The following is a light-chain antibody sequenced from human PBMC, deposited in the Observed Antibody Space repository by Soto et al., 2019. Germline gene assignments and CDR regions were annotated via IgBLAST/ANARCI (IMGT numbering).Light chain of an antibody. CDR2: AAS. Sequence: EIVLTQSPATLSLSPGERATLSCRASQSVSSYLAWYQQKPGQAPRLLIYAASNLQSGVPARFSGSGSGTDFTLTISSLQPEDFATYYCLQKYFYPFTFGPGTKVDIK. CDR3: LQKYFYPFT. V-gene: IGKV3-11*01. CDR1: QSVSSY. J-gene: IGKJ3*01.